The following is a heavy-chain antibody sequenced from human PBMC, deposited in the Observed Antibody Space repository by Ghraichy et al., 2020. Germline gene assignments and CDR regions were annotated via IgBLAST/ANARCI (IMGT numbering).Heavy chain of an antibody. V-gene: IGHV3-33*01. CDR1: GFTFSSYG. D-gene: IGHD2-15*01. Sequence: GGSLRLSCAASGFTFSSYGMHWVRQAPGKGLEWVAVIWYDGSNKYYADSVKGRFTISRDNSKNTLYLQMNSLRAEDTAVYYCARDSRYCSGGSCLRSAFDIWGQGTMVTVSS. CDR3: ARDSRYCSGGSCLRSAFDI. CDR2: IWYDGSNK. J-gene: IGHJ3*02.